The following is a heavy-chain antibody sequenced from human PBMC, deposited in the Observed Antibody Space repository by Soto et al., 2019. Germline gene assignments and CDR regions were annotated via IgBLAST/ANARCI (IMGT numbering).Heavy chain of an antibody. CDR2: TIPMFGTA. Sequence: QVQLVQSGAEVKKPGSSVKVSCKASGGTFSNYAISWVRQAPGQGLEWMGGTIPMFGTARYAQKFQGRVTFIADQATRTAEMELISLTSNDTSINYCAISPNGSRFFEWVGDFDPWWQGTLVMVSS. J-gene: IGHJ5*02. CDR1: GGTFSNYA. CDR3: AISPNGSRFFEWVGDFDP. D-gene: IGHD3-3*01. V-gene: IGHV1-69*01.